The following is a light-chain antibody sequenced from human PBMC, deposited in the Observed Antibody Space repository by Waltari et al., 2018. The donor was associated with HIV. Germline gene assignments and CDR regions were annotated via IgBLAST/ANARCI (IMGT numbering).Light chain of an antibody. J-gene: IGLJ3*02. Sequence: QSVLTQPPSPSGTPGQWTTIPCSGSSSTIGYNYVYWYQQLPGTAPKLLIYKNNQPPSGPPDRFSCSKSGTSASLAIIGRRSEDEADYYCAAWDDSLSGWVFGGGTKLTVL. CDR2: KNN. V-gene: IGLV1-47*01. CDR3: AAWDDSLSGWV. CDR1: SSTIGYNY.